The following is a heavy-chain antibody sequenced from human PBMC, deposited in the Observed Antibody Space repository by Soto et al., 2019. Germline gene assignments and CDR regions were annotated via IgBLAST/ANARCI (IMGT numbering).Heavy chain of an antibody. CDR2: IKQDGSEK. D-gene: IGHD4-17*01. J-gene: IGHJ6*03. V-gene: IGHV3-7*01. CDR3: AREGPTVTTRLLVDYYYYYMDV. Sequence: AGGSMRLSCAASGFHFSSYWMSWVRQDPGKGLEWVANIKQDGSEKYYVDSVKGRFTISRDNAKNSLYLQMNSLRAEDTAVYYCAREGPTVTTRLLVDYYYYYMDVWGKGTTVTVSS. CDR1: GFHFSSYW.